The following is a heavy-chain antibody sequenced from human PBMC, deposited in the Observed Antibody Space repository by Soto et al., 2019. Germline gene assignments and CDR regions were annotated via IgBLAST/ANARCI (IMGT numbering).Heavy chain of an antibody. CDR3: ARENLYSGSYNGTVPSFDY. CDR2: IWYDGSNK. J-gene: IGHJ4*02. D-gene: IGHD1-26*01. V-gene: IGHV3-33*01. Sequence: PGGSLRLSCAASGFTFSSYGMHWVRQAPGKGLEWVAVIWYDGSNKYYADSVKGRFTISRDNSKNTLYLQMNSLRAEDTAVYYCARENLYSGSYNGTVPSFDYWGQGTLVTVSS. CDR1: GFTFSSYG.